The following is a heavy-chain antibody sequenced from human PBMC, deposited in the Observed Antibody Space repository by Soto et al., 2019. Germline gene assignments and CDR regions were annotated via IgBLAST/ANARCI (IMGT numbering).Heavy chain of an antibody. D-gene: IGHD6-19*01. CDR3: ARDYKVRTQWLVRGYYYYGMDV. CDR1: GYTFTGYY. J-gene: IGHJ6*02. CDR2: INPNSGGT. Sequence: ASVKVSCKASGYTFTGYYMHWVRQAPGQGLEWMGWINPNSGGTNYAQKFQGWVTMTRDTSISTAYMELSRLRSDDTAVYYCARDYKVRTQWLVRGYYYYGMDVWGQGTTVTVSS. V-gene: IGHV1-2*04.